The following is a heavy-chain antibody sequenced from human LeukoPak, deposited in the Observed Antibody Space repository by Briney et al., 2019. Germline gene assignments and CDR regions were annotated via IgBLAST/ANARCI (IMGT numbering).Heavy chain of an antibody. D-gene: IGHD3-16*01. J-gene: IGHJ5*02. Sequence: GGSLRLSCAASGFTFSSYSMNWVRQAPGKGLEWVSSISSSSSYIYYADSVKGRFTISRDNAKNSRYLQMNSLRAEDTAVYYCARDPGGDWFDPWGQGTLVTVSS. V-gene: IGHV3-21*01. CDR2: ISSSSSYI. CDR3: ARDPGGDWFDP. CDR1: GFTFSSYS.